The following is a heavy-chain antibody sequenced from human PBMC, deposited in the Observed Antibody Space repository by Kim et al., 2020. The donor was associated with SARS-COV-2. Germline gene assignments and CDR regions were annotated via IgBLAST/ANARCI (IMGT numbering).Heavy chain of an antibody. CDR2: VSNGGGT. CDR3: ARGYGFKWGIYRHAFDI. CDR1: GGFIGSYS. Sequence: SETLSLTCSVSGGFIGSYSWGWIRQSPGKGLEWLGYVSNGGGTNYNPAPQSRVAMSVDTSKNRFYLRLNSVTATDTAMYFCARGYGFKWGIYRHAFDIWGLGTMVNVSS. V-gene: IGHV4-59*01. J-gene: IGHJ3*02. D-gene: IGHD3-16*02.